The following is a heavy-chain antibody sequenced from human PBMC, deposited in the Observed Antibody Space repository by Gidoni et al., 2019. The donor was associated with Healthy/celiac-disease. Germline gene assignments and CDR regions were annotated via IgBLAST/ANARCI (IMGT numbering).Heavy chain of an antibody. D-gene: IGHD3-10*01. Sequence: QVQLVQSGAEVKKPGASVKVSCKASGYTFTSYGISWVRQAPGQGLEWMGWISAYNGNTNYAQKLQGRVTMTTDTSTSTAYMELRSLRSDDTAVYYCARDGVITMVQGVKSSMPYYYYMDVWGKGTTVTVSS. V-gene: IGHV1-18*01. CDR3: ARDGVITMVQGVKSSMPYYYYMDV. CDR2: ISAYNGNT. CDR1: GYTFTSYG. J-gene: IGHJ6*03.